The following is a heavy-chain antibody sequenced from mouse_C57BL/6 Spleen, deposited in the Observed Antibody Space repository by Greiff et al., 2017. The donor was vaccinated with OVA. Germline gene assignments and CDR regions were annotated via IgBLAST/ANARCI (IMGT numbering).Heavy chain of an antibody. CDR2: INPNNGGT. D-gene: IGHD1-1*01. CDR1: GYSFPDYN. V-gene: IGHV1-22*01. J-gene: IGHJ2*01. Sequence: VQLQQSGPELVKPGASVKMSCKASGYSFPDYNMHWVKQSHGKSLEWIGYINPNNGGTSYNQKFKGKATLTVNKSSSTAYMELRSLTSEDSAVYYCASTGVAPPFDYWGQGTTLTVSS. CDR3: ASTGVAPPFDY.